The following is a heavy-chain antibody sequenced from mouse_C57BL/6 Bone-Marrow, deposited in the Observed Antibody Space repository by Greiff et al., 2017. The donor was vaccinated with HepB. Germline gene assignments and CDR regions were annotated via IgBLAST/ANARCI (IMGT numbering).Heavy chain of an antibody. V-gene: IGHV1-63*01. Sequence: QVQLKQSGAELVRPGTSVKMSCKASGYTFTNYWIGWAKQRPGHGLEWIGDIYPGGGYTNYNEKFKGKATLTADKSSSTAYMQFSSLTSEDSAIYYCARSPYYGAMDYWGQGTSVTVSS. D-gene: IGHD2-10*01. CDR3: ARSPYYGAMDY. CDR2: IYPGGGYT. J-gene: IGHJ4*01. CDR1: GYTFTNYW.